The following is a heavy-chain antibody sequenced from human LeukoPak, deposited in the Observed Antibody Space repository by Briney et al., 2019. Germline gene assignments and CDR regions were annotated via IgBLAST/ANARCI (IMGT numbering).Heavy chain of an antibody. CDR1: EFTFNSYW. V-gene: IGHV3-7*01. CDR2: IKHDGSEK. D-gene: IGHD3-3*01. J-gene: IGHJ4*02. CDR3: ATDRGWRTSGYYLYYFEY. Sequence: GGSLRLSCAASEFTFNSYWMSWVRQAPGKGLEWVASIKHDGSEKYYVDSVRGRFTISRDNTKNLLYLQMSSLRAEDTAVYYCATDRGWRTSGYYLYYFEYWGQGTLVTFSS.